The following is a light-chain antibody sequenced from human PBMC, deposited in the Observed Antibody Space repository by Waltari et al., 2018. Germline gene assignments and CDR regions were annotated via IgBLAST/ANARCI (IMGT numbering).Light chain of an antibody. CDR3: SSHTTRSTWV. Sequence: QSALTQPASVSGSPGQSITISCTGTTDDIGYYAFFSWYQQHLAKAPKLIIYEVRGRPSGVSNRFSGAKSGNTASPTISGLQADDEADYYCSSHTTRSTWVFGGGTKLTVL. V-gene: IGLV2-14*01. CDR1: TDDIGYYAF. CDR2: EVR. J-gene: IGLJ3*02.